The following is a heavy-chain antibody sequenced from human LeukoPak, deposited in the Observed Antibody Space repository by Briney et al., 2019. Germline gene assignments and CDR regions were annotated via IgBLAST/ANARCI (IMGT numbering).Heavy chain of an antibody. J-gene: IGHJ4*02. Sequence: SETLSLTCTVSGGSISSGSFYWNWIRQPAGKGLEWIGHIYTSGSTNYNPSLKSRVTISVDTSKNQFSLRLSSVTAADTAVYYCARGGQYYYGSGSYQKNPDYWGQGTLVTVSS. CDR1: GGSISSGSFY. CDR3: ARGGQYYYGSGSYQKNPDY. D-gene: IGHD3-10*01. V-gene: IGHV4-61*09. CDR2: IYTSGST.